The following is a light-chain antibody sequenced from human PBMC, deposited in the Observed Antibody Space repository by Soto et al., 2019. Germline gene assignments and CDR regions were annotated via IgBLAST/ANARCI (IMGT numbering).Light chain of an antibody. Sequence: QSVLTQPPSASGSPGQSVTISCTGTSSDVGGYNYVSWYQQHPGKAPKLMIYEVSKRPSGVPDRVSGSKSGNTASLTVSGLQAEDEADYYCSSYAGSNNLEVFGGGTKLTVL. CDR3: SSYAGSNNLEV. CDR1: SSDVGGYNY. V-gene: IGLV2-8*01. J-gene: IGLJ2*01. CDR2: EVS.